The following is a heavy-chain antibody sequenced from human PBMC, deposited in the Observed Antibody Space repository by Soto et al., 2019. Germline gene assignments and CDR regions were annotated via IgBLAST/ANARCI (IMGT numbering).Heavy chain of an antibody. CDR2: IGTVNDR. J-gene: IGHJ4*02. CDR3: ARDSNGWEY. V-gene: IGHV3-13*01. CDR1: EFTFSRDN. Sequence: WGSLRHSCTASEFTFSRDNFHWVRQATGKGLEWVSSIGTVNDRYYAESVKGRFTLSREDARNSLYLQMNSLRADDSAVYYCARDSNGWEYWGQGTRVTVSS. D-gene: IGHD3-22*01.